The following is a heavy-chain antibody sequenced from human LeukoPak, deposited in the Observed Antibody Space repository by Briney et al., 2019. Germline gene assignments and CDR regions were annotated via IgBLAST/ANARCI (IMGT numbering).Heavy chain of an antibody. D-gene: IGHD5-24*01. Sequence: SETLSLTCTVSGDSINSNTYFWGWIRQPPGKGLEWIGSMYYSGTTYYKTSLKSRVTISVDTSKNQFSLKLSSVTAADTAVYYCARDHGYNRGEYYYYGMDVWGQGTTVTVSS. J-gene: IGHJ6*02. CDR2: MYYSGTT. V-gene: IGHV4-39*07. CDR3: ARDHGYNRGEYYYYGMDV. CDR1: GDSINSNTYF.